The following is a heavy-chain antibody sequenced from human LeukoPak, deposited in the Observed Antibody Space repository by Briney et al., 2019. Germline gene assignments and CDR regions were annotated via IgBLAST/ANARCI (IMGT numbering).Heavy chain of an antibody. CDR1: GFTFGDYA. Sequence: GGSLRLSCTASGFTFGDYAMSWFRQAPGEGLEWVSTISGNGGSTYYADSVKGRFTISRDNSKNTLYLQMNSLRAEDTAVYYCARDPGEYSSSWYGNWFDPWGQGTLVTVSS. CDR2: ISGNGGST. CDR3: ARDPGEYSSSWYGNWFDP. V-gene: IGHV3-23*01. J-gene: IGHJ5*02. D-gene: IGHD6-13*01.